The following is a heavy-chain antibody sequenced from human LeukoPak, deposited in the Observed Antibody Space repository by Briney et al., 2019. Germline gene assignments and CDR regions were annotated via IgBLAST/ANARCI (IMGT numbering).Heavy chain of an antibody. J-gene: IGHJ5*02. CDR1: GYTFTSYG. D-gene: IGHD3-3*01. V-gene: IGHV1-18*01. CDR2: ISAYNGNT. Sequence: ASVKVSCKASGYTFTSYGISWVRQAPGQGLEWIGWISAYNGNTNYAQKLQGRVTMTTDTSTSTAYMELRSLRSDDTAVYYCARRRPKERSGYYKLDPWGQGTLVTVSS. CDR3: ARRRPKERSGYYKLDP.